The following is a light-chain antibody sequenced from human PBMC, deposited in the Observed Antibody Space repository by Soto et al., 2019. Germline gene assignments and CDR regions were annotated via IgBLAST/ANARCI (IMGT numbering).Light chain of an antibody. V-gene: IGKV1-39*01. CDR1: ESIRDM. CDR3: QQSYSSPT. Sequence: DIQMTQSPSSLSASVGDTVTIACRASESIRDMLNWYQQKPGKAPMLLLSSASILQSGVPSRFSGSGSGTDFSLTISGLQPEDFATYFCQQSYSSPTFGPGTKVDLK. J-gene: IGKJ3*01. CDR2: SAS.